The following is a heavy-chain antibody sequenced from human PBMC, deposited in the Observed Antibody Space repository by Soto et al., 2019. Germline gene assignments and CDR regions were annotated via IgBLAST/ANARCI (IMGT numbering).Heavy chain of an antibody. CDR3: ARRLDSGSYYFDY. CDR1: GDSISSSKYY. J-gene: IGHJ4*02. CDR2: IYYSGST. Sequence: SETLSLTCTFSGDSISSSKYYWGWIRQPPGKGLEWIGSIYYSGSTYYNPSLKSRVTISVDTSKNQFSLKLSSVTAADTAVYYCARRLDSGSYYFDYWGQGTLVTVSS. D-gene: IGHD1-26*01. V-gene: IGHV4-39*01.